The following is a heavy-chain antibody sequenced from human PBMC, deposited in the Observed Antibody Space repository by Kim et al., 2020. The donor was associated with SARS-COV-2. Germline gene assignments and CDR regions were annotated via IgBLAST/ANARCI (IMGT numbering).Heavy chain of an antibody. J-gene: IGHJ5*02. V-gene: IGHV3-66*01. D-gene: IGHD2-8*01. Sequence: GGSLRLSCKASGLRVSDNYMSWVRQAPGKGLEWISLIHSGGSTQYADSVKGRFTISRDNSNNTEYLQMDRVRVEDTAVYFCVLVVRFSWGQGTLVTVSP. CDR1: GLRVSDNY. CDR2: IHSGGST. CDR3: VLVVRFS.